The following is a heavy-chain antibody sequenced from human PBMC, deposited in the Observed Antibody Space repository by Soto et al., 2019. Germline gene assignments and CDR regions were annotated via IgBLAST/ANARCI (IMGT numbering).Heavy chain of an antibody. CDR3: ARLSISWWKEIDY. Sequence: QLQLQESGPGLVKPSETLSLTCTVSGGSISSSSYYWGWIRQPPGKGLEWIGSIYYSGSTYYNPSLKSRVTISVDTSKNQFSLNLSSVTAADTAVYFCARLSISWWKEIDYWGQGTLVTVSS. V-gene: IGHV4-39*01. J-gene: IGHJ4*02. CDR1: GGSISSSSYY. CDR2: IYYSGST. D-gene: IGHD6-13*01.